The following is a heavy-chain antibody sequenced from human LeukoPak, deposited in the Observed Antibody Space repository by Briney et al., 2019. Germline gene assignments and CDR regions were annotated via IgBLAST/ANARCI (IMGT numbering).Heavy chain of an antibody. Sequence: SETLSLTCTVSGGSISSSSYYWGWIRQPPGKGLEWIGSIYYSGSTYYNPSLKSRITISVDTSKNQFSLKLSSVTAADTAMYYCARHLADDSIDYWGQGTLVTVSS. CDR3: ARHLADDSIDY. CDR1: GGSISSSSYY. J-gene: IGHJ4*02. CDR2: IYYSGST. D-gene: IGHD2-15*01. V-gene: IGHV4-39*01.